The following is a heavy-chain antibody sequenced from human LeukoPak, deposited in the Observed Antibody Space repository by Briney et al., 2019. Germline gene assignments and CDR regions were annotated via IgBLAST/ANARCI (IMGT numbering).Heavy chain of an antibody. V-gene: IGHV3-30*02. CDR1: GFTFSSYW. CDR3: AKSAYSSSWYSGY. CDR2: IRYDGSNK. D-gene: IGHD6-13*01. J-gene: IGHJ4*02. Sequence: QSGGSLRLSCAASGFTFSSYWMSWVRQAPGKGLEWVAFIRYDGSNKYYADSVKGRFTISRDNSKNTLYLQMNSLRAEDTAVYYCAKSAYSSSWYSGYWGQGTLVTVSS.